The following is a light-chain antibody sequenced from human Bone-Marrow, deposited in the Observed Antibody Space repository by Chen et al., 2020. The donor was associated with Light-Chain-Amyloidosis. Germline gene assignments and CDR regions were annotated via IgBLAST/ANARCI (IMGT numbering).Light chain of an antibody. CDR3: QSYDSSLSGYV. CDR1: SSTIGAGYD. J-gene: IGLJ1*01. CDR2: GNS. Sequence: QSVLTQPPSVSGAPGQRVTISCPGSSSTIGAGYDVHWYQQLPGTAPKLLIYGNSNRPSGVPDRFSGSKSGTSASLAITGLQAEDEADYYCQSYDSSLSGYVFGTGTKVTVL. V-gene: IGLV1-40*01.